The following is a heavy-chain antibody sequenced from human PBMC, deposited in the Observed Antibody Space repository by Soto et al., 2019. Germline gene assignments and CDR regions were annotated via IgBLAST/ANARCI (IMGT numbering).Heavy chain of an antibody. D-gene: IGHD5-12*01. CDR1: GGSFSGYY. J-gene: IGHJ6*02. V-gene: IGHV4-59*01. CDR2: IYYSGST. Sequence: SETLSLTCAVYGGSFSGYYWSWIRQPPWKGLEWIGYIYYSGSTNYNPSLKSRVTISVDTSKNQFSLKLSSVTAADTAVYYCAGSGYSGYDLFYYYGMDVWGQGTTVTVSS. CDR3: AGSGYSGYDLFYYYGMDV.